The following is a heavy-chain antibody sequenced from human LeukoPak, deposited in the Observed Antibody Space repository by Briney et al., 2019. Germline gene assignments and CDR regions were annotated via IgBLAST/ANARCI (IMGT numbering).Heavy chain of an antibody. V-gene: IGHV1-69*04. D-gene: IGHD2-15*01. CDR1: GGTFSSYA. J-gene: IGHJ4*02. CDR3: ASGRLGYCSGGSCYFLAY. Sequence: SVKVSCKASGGTFSSYAISWVRQAPGQGLEWMGRIIPILGIANYAQKFQGRVTITADKSTSTAYMALSSLRSEDTAVYYCASGRLGYCSGGSCYFLAYWGQGTLVTVSS. CDR2: IIPILGIA.